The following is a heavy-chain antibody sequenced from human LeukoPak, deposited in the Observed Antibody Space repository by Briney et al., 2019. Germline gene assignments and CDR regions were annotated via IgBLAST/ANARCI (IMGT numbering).Heavy chain of an antibody. Sequence: GGSLRLSCAATGFTFSNYWINWVRQAPGKGLEWVANIKQDGSETYCVDSVKGRFTISRDNAKNSLYLQMNSLRDEDTAVYYCARGGSGYSYGKIDSWGQGILVTVSS. CDR1: GFTFSNYW. V-gene: IGHV3-7*01. D-gene: IGHD5-18*01. J-gene: IGHJ4*02. CDR3: ARGGSGYSYGKIDS. CDR2: IKQDGSET.